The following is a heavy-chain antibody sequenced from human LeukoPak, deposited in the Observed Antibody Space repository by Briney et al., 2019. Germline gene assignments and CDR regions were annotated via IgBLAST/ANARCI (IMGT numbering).Heavy chain of an antibody. CDR3: ARVTGDYAIMDV. D-gene: IGHD4-17*01. Sequence: GGSLRLSCAASGFIFSSYGMHWVRQAPGKGLEWVAVIWYDGSNKYYADSAKGRFTISRDNSKNTLYLQMNSLRAEDTAVYYCARVTGDYAIMDVWGKGTTVTVSS. V-gene: IGHV3-33*01. CDR1: GFIFSSYG. J-gene: IGHJ6*04. CDR2: IWYDGSNK.